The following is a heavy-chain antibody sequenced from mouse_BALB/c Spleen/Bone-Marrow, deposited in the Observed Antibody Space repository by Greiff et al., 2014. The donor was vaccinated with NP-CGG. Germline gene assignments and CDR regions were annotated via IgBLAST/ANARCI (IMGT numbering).Heavy chain of an antibody. Sequence: VQLQQSGAELAKPGASVKMSCKASGYTFTSYWMHWVKQRPGRGLEWIGYINPSTGYTEYNQKFRDKATLTADKSSSTAYMQLSSLTSEDSAVYFCAGGRFAYWGQGTLVTVSA. J-gene: IGHJ3*01. CDR2: INPSTGYT. V-gene: IGHV1-7*01. CDR1: GYTFTSYW. CDR3: AGGRFAY.